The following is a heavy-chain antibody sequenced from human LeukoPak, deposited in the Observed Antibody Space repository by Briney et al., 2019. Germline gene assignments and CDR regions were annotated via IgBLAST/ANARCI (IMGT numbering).Heavy chain of an antibody. CDR2: IYYSGST. V-gene: IGHV4-59*08. J-gene: IGHJ4*02. D-gene: IGHD3-22*01. Sequence: SETLSLTCTVSGYSISSGYYWSWIRQPPGKGLEWIGYIYYSGSTNYNPSLKSRVTISVDTSKNQFSLKLSSVTAADTAVYYCARRTNYDSSGYYSHFDYWGQGTLVTVSS. CDR1: GYSISSGYY. CDR3: ARRTNYDSSGYYSHFDY.